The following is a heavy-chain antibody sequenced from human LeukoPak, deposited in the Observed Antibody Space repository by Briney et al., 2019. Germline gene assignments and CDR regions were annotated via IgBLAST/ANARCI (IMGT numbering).Heavy chain of an antibody. J-gene: IGHJ4*02. CDR3: AAGDDYCSSTSCYLDY. V-gene: IGHV3-21*01. D-gene: IGHD2-2*01. Sequence: GGSLRLSCAASGFTFSSYSMNWVRQAPGKGLEWVSSISSSSSYIYYADSVKGRFTISRDNAKNSLYLQMNSLRAEDTAVYYCAAGDDYCSSTSCYLDYWGQGTQVTVSS. CDR1: GFTFSSYS. CDR2: ISSSSSYI.